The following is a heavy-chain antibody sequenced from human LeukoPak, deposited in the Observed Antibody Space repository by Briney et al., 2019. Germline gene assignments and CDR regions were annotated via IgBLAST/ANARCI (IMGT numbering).Heavy chain of an antibody. CDR2: IYHSGST. CDR3: ARNVEVPAAMSLPNWFDP. Sequence: SQTLSLTCAVSGGSINSGGYSWSWIRQPPGKGLEWIGYIYHSGSTYYNPSLKSRVTISVDRSKNQFSLKLSSVTAADTAVYYCARNVEVPAAMSLPNWFDPWGQGTLVTVSS. J-gene: IGHJ5*02. D-gene: IGHD2-2*01. V-gene: IGHV4-30-2*01. CDR1: GGSINSGGYS.